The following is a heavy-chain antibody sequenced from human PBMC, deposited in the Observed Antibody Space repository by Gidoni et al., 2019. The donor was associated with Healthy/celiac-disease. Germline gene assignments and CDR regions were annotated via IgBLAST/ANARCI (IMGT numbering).Heavy chain of an antibody. CDR1: GYTLTELS. D-gene: IGHD5-12*01. CDR2: FDPEDGET. J-gene: IGHJ4*02. CDR3: ATPGPLVALALYYFDY. Sequence: QVQLVQSGAEVKKPGASVKVSCKVSGYTLTELSMHWVRQAPGKGLEWMGGFDPEDGETIYAQKFQGRVTMTEDTSTDTAYMELSSLRSEDTAVYYCATPGPLVALALYYFDYWGQGTLVTVSS. V-gene: IGHV1-24*01.